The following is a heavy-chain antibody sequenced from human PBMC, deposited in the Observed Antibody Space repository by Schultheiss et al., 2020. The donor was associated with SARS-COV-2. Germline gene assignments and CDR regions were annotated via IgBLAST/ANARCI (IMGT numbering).Heavy chain of an antibody. Sequence: SETLSLTCAVSGGSISSSSYYWSWIRQPPGKGLEWIGYIYYSGSTNYNPSLKSRVTISVDTSKNQFSLKLSSVTAADTAVYYCARSSYYDFWSGYYWGQGTLVTVSS. V-gene: IGHV4-61*01. J-gene: IGHJ4*02. CDR2: IYYSGST. CDR1: GGSISSSSYY. CDR3: ARSSYYDFWSGYY. D-gene: IGHD3-3*01.